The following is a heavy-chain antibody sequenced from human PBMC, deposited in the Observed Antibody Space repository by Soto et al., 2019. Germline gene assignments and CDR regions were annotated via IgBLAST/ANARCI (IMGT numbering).Heavy chain of an antibody. CDR3: VRSRSGAVPDSFGY. CDR2: ISKDGSVK. CDR1: GFMFSRYA. V-gene: IGHV3-30*09. D-gene: IGHD3-3*01. J-gene: IGHJ4*02. Sequence: QVQLVESGGRVVQSGGSLRLSCAASGFMFSRYAIHWVRQAPGKGLEWVAVISKDGSVKYYIDSVRGRFAISSDKAKNTGYLEMNNMRDDDTAVFYCVRSRSGAVPDSFGYWGQGTLVTVSS.